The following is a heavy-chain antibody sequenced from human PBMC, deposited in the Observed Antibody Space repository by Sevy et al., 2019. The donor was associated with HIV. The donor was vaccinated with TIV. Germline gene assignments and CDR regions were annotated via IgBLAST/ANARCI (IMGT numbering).Heavy chain of an antibody. CDR2: ISYDGSNK. CDR1: GFSFSSFG. J-gene: IGHJ6*02. CDR3: AKDTSDYGDYGGTYYFGMDV. Sequence: GGSLRLSCAASGFSFSSFGMHWVRQAPGKGLEWVAVISYDGSNKYYADSVKGRFTISRDNSRNTLYLKMNGLRAEDTAVYYCAKDTSDYGDYGGTYYFGMDVWGQGTTVTVSS. V-gene: IGHV3-30*18. D-gene: IGHD4-17*01.